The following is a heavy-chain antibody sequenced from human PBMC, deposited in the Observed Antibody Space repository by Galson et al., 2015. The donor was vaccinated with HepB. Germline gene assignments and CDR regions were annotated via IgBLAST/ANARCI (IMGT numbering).Heavy chain of an antibody. D-gene: IGHD3-10*01. CDR2: IYYSGST. J-gene: IGHJ4*02. V-gene: IGHV4-39*01. CDR3: ARPTSRELPYFDY. Sequence: ETLSLTCTVSGGSISSSSYYWGWIRQPPGKGLEWIGSIYYSGSTYYNPSLKSRVTISVDTSKNQFSLKLSSVTAADTAVYYCARPTSRELPYFDYWGQGTLVTVSS. CDR1: GGSISSSSYY.